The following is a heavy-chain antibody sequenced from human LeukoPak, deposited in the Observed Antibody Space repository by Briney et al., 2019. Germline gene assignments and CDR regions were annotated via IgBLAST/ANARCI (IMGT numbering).Heavy chain of an antibody. CDR2: IILIFGTA. V-gene: IGHV1-69*01. D-gene: IGHD3-10*01. CDR3: ARDRYYGSGSYNY. CDR1: GGTFSSYA. J-gene: IGHJ4*02. Sequence: SVKLCCKASGGTFSSYAISWVRQAPGQGLEWMGGIILIFGTANYAQKFQGRVTITADESTSTAYMELSSLRSEDTAVYYCARDRYYGSGSYNYWGQGTLVTVSS.